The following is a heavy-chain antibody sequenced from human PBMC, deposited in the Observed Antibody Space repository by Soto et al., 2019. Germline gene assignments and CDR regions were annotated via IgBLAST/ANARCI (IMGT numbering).Heavy chain of an antibody. Sequence: QVQLVQSGVAVKKPGASVKVSCKASGYTFISHGISWVRQAPGQGLEWMGWISGKNGNTNYAQKLQGRVTLTTDTSTSTAYMELRSLISDDTAVYYCARVSSSIVVVPDYGMDVWGQGTTVSVSS. CDR2: ISGKNGNT. D-gene: IGHD2-15*01. V-gene: IGHV1-18*04. CDR3: ARVSSSIVVVPDYGMDV. J-gene: IGHJ6*02. CDR1: GYTFISHG.